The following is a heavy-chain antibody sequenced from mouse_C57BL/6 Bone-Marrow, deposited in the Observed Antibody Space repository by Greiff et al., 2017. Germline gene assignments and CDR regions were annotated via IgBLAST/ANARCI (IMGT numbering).Heavy chain of an antibody. V-gene: IGHV1-47*01. J-gene: IGHJ4*01. CDR1: GYTFTTYP. Sequence: VQLQQSGAELVKPGASVKMSCKASGYTFTTYPIEWMKQNHGKSLEWIGNFHPYNDDTKYNEKFKGKATLTVEKSSSTVYLELRRLTSDDSAVYYCARGRASGDCYAMDYWGQGTSVTVSS. D-gene: IGHD3-1*01. CDR3: ARGRASGDCYAMDY. CDR2: FHPYNDDT.